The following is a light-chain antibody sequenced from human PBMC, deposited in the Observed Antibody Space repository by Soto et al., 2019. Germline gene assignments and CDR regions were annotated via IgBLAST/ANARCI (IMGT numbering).Light chain of an antibody. J-gene: IGKJ1*01. CDR3: QQYYSYPRT. CDR1: QGISSY. V-gene: IGKV1-8*01. CDR2: AAS. Sequence: AIRMTQSPSSFSASTGDRVTITCRASQGISSYLAWYQQKPGKAPKLLIYAASTLQSGVPSRFSGSGSGPDFTLTISCLQAEDFATYYSQQYYSYPRTFGQGTKVEIK.